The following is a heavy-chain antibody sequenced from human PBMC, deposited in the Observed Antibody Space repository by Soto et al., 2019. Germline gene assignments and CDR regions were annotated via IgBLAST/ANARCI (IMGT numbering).Heavy chain of an antibody. CDR1: GFTVSRDY. CDR2: IYTGGST. CDR3: ARGSHDFWSGYHYNWFDP. D-gene: IGHD3-3*01. Sequence: GGSLRLSCAASGFTVSRDYMSWVRQAPGKGLEWVSVIYTGGSTYYADSVKGRFTFSRDNSKNTLYLQMNSLRAEDTAVYYCARGSHDFWSGYHYNWFDPWGQGTLVTVSS. V-gene: IGHV3-53*01. J-gene: IGHJ5*02.